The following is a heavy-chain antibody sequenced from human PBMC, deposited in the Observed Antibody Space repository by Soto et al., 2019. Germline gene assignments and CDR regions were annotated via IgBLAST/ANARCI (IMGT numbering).Heavy chain of an antibody. V-gene: IGHV3-23*01. CDR3: ARDAIPYNGRDDAFDL. J-gene: IGHJ3*01. Sequence: EVQLLESGGDLVHPGGPPILSCWGPGYPFGAYPLDGARQVREKGLEGVPAIGPFEVHAPPFAASGTVRFPISRDNSRNILFLQMTNLRAGDTGVYYCARDAIPYNGRDDAFDLWGHGTVVTVSS. CDR2: IGPFEVHAP. D-gene: IGHD2-8*01. CDR1: GYPFGAYP.